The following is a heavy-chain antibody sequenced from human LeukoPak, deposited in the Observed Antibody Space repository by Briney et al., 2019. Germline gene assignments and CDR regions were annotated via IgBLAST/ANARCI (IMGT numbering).Heavy chain of an antibody. CDR2: IKSKTEGGTT. Sequence: GQSRRPSCALAAFTSSNAWISWVRHAPGNGREWGGRIKSKTEGGTTDYAAPVKGRFTIPRNDSKNTLYLQMNSLNTEDTAVYYCTTDRGDGIPAAIFDYWGQGTLVTVSS. V-gene: IGHV3-15*01. J-gene: IGHJ4*02. D-gene: IGHD2-2*01. CDR1: AFTSSNAW. CDR3: TTDRGDGIPAAIFDY.